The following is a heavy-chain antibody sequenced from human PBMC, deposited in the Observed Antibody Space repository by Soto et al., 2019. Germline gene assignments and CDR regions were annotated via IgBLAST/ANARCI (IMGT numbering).Heavy chain of an antibody. D-gene: IGHD4-17*01. V-gene: IGHV1-69*01. CDR3: ARDSYGDYPRGARGYWYFDL. Sequence: QVQLVQSGAEVKKPGSSVKVSCKASGGTFSSYAISWVRQAPGQGLEWMGGIIPIFGTANYAQKFQGRVTITADESTSTAYMELSSLRSEDTAVYYCARDSYGDYPRGARGYWYFDLWGRGTLVTVSS. CDR2: IIPIFGTA. J-gene: IGHJ2*01. CDR1: GGTFSSYA.